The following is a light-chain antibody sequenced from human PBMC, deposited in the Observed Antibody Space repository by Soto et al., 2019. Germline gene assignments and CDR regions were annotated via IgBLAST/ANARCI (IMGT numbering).Light chain of an antibody. CDR1: QGIRHY. Sequence: DIQMTPSPSSLSASVGDRVTTTCRASQGIRHYLAWYQQKPGKVPKLLLYEATNLQSGVPSRFRGGGSGTEFTLTIRSLQPEDVATYYCQNFDSAPQTFGQGTKVDIK. CDR3: QNFDSAPQT. J-gene: IGKJ1*01. CDR2: EAT. V-gene: IGKV1-27*01.